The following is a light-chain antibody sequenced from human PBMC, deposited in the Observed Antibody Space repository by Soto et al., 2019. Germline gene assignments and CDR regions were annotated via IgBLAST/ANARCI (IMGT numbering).Light chain of an antibody. CDR2: GAS. J-gene: IGKJ5*01. CDR1: QSVISTY. Sequence: EIVLTQSPGTLSLSPGERATLSCRASQSVISTYLAWYQQKPGQGPRLLIYGASTRATGIPARFSGSGSETDFTLTISSLRSEDSAVYHCQQYNNWPITFGQGTRLEIK. V-gene: IGKV3-15*01. CDR3: QQYNNWPIT.